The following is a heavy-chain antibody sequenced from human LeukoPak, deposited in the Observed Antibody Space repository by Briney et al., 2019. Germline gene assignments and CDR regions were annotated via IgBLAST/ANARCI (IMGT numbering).Heavy chain of an antibody. D-gene: IGHD3-9*01. CDR3: ARVDILSGCYHFDY. Sequence: GASVKVSCKASGYTFSSYGISWVRQAPGQGLEWMGWISAYNGNTNYVQKLRGRVTMTTDTSTSTAYMELRSLRSDDTAVYYCARVDILSGCYHFDYWGQGTLVTVSS. CDR1: GYTFSSYG. J-gene: IGHJ4*02. V-gene: IGHV1-18*04. CDR2: ISAYNGNT.